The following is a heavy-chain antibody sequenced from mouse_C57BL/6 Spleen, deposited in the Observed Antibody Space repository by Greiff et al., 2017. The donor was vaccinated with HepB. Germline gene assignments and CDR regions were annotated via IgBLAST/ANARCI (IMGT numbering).Heavy chain of an antibody. CDR2: IYPGSGST. Sequence: QVQLQQPGAELVKPGASVKMSCKASGYTFTSYWITWVKQRPGQGLEWIGDIYPGSGSTNYNEKFKSKATLPVDPSSSTAYMQLSSLTSEDSAVYYCARRGYYYGSPDYWGQGTTLTVSS. CDR3: ARRGYYYGSPDY. CDR1: GYTFTSYW. J-gene: IGHJ2*01. V-gene: IGHV1-55*01. D-gene: IGHD1-1*01.